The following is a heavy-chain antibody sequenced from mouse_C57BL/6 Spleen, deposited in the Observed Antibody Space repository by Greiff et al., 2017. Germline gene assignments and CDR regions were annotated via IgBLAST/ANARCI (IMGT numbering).Heavy chain of an antibody. CDR3: VRGGYGSWYFDV. CDR2: IDPANGNT. Sequence: EVKLMESVAELVRPGASVKLSCTASGFNIKNTYMHWVKPRPEQGLEWIGRIDPANGNTKYAPKFPGKATITADNSANTAYLQLSSLTSEDTAIYYCVRGGYGSWYFDVWGTGTTVTVSS. CDR1: GFNIKNTY. D-gene: IGHD2-1*01. J-gene: IGHJ1*03. V-gene: IGHV14-3*01.